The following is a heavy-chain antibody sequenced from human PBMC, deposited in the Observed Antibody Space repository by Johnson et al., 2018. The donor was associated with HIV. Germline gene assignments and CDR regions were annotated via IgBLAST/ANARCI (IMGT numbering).Heavy chain of an antibody. CDR1: GFSLSDHY. V-gene: IGHV3-11*04. J-gene: IGHJ3*02. Sequence: QVQVVESGGGLVKPGGSLRLSCAASGFSLSDHYMTWIRQAPGKGLEWVSYISSSGVTIYFADPVKGRFTISRDNSKNTLYLQMNSLRAEATAVYYCARNVLLWFGESADAFDIWGQGTMVTVSS. D-gene: IGHD3-10*01. CDR2: ISSSGVTI. CDR3: ARNVLLWFGESADAFDI.